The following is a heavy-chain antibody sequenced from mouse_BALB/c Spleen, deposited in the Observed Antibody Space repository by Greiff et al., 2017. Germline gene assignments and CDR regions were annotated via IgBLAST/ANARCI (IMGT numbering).Heavy chain of an antibody. J-gene: IGHJ4*01. CDR3: ASYDGYLFYAMDY. D-gene: IGHD2-3*01. CDR1: GYSITSDYA. Sequence: EVMLVESGPGLVKPSQSLSLTCTVTGYSITSDYAWNWIRQFPGNKLEWMGYISYSGSTSYNPSLKSRISITRDTSKNQFFLQLNSVTTEDTATYYCASYDGYLFYAMDYWGQGTSVTVSS. CDR2: ISYSGST. V-gene: IGHV3-2*02.